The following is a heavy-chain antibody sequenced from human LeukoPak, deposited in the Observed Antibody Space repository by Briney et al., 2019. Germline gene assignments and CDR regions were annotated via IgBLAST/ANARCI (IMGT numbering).Heavy chain of an antibody. V-gene: IGHV4-34*01. CDR1: GGSFSGYY. D-gene: IGHD6-19*01. CDR2: INHSGST. Sequence: KPSETLSLTCAVYGGSFSGYYWSWIRQPPGKGLEWIGEINHSGSTNYNPSLKSRVTISVDTSKNQFPLKLSSVTAADTAVYYCARGIAVAGPQLYYFDYWGQGTLVTVSS. CDR3: ARGIAVAGPQLYYFDY. J-gene: IGHJ4*02.